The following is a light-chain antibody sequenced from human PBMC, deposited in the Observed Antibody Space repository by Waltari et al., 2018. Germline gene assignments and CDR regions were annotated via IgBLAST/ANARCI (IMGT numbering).Light chain of an antibody. V-gene: IGLV2-8*01. J-gene: IGLJ1*01. CDR3: SSDAGSKNYV. Sequence: QPALTQPPSASGSPGQSVTISCSGTSSDVGGFNYVSWYQQHQGKTPKLMSYKVATRPSGVPDRFSSSKSGNTATLTVSGLQAEDEADYYCSSDAGSKNYVFGTGTKVTVL. CDR1: SSDVGGFNY. CDR2: KVA.